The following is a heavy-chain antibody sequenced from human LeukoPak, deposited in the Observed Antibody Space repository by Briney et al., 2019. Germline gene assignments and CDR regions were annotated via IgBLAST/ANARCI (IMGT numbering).Heavy chain of an antibody. CDR2: ISSSGSTI. D-gene: IGHD3-16*01. J-gene: IGHJ4*02. CDR1: GFTFSSYE. CDR3: ARGVREPHTGPPGGTGNDY. V-gene: IGHV3-48*03. Sequence: PGGFLRLSCAASGFTFSSYEMNWVRQAPGKGLEWLLYISSSGSTIYYADSVKGRFTISRDNAKNSLHLQMNSLRAEDTAVYYCARGVREPHTGPPGGTGNDYWGQGTLVTVSS.